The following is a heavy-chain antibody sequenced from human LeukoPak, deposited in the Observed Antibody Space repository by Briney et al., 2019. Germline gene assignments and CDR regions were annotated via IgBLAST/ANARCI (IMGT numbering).Heavy chain of an antibody. V-gene: IGHV4-61*01. Sequence: SETLSLTCTVSGGSVSSDSYYWSWIRKPPGKGLEWIGYIYYSGSTNYNPSLKSRVTISVDTSKNQFSLKLSSVTAADTAVYYCARGYGSSWLKSDYWGQGTQVTVSS. J-gene: IGHJ4*02. CDR2: IYYSGST. D-gene: IGHD6-13*01. CDR1: GGSVSSDSYY. CDR3: ARGYGSSWLKSDY.